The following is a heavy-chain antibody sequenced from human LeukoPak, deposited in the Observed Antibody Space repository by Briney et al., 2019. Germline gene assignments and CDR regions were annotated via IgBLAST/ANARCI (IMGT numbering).Heavy chain of an antibody. J-gene: IGHJ4*02. Sequence: GGSLRLSCAASGFTFSSYAMHWVRQAPGKGLEWVAVISYDGSNKYYADSVKGRFTISRDNSKNTLYLQMNSLRAEDTAVYYCARDNGTVTGYSDYWGQGTLVTVSS. D-gene: IGHD4-17*01. V-gene: IGHV3-30-3*01. CDR1: GFTFSSYA. CDR2: ISYDGSNK. CDR3: ARDNGTVTGYSDY.